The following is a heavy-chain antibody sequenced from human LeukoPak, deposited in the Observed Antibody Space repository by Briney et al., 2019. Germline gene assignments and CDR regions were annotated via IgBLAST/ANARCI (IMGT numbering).Heavy chain of an antibody. Sequence: ASVKVSCKASGYTFTSYGISWVRQAPGQGLEWMGWISAYNGNTNYAQKFQGRVTITADESTSTAYMELSSLRSEDTAVYYCASGEIVGATIIPYYYYYMDVWGKGTTVTISS. J-gene: IGHJ6*03. CDR1: GYTFTSYG. V-gene: IGHV1-18*01. CDR3: ASGEIVGATIIPYYYYYMDV. D-gene: IGHD1-26*01. CDR2: ISAYNGNT.